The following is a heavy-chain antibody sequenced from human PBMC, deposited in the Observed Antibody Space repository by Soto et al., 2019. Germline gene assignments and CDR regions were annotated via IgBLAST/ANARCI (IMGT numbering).Heavy chain of an antibody. CDR1: GGSISSSSYY. J-gene: IGHJ1*01. D-gene: IGHD6-13*01. V-gene: IGHV4-39*01. Sequence: PSETLSLTCTVSGGSISSSSYYWGWIRQPPGKGLEWIGSIYYSGSTYYNPSLKSRVTISVDTSKNQFSLKLSSVTAADTAVYYCARKIAAAGTGYFQHWGQGTLVTVSS. CDR2: IYYSGST. CDR3: ARKIAAAGTGYFQH.